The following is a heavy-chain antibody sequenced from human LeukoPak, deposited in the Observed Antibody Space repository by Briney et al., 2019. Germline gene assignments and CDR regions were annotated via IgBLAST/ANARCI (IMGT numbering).Heavy chain of an antibody. CDR1: GGSFSGYY. Sequence: SETLSLTCAVYGGSFSGYYWSWIRQPPGKGLEWIGEINHIGSTNYNPSLKSRVTISVDTSKNQFSLKLSSVTAADTAVYYCARVDKSSSWYRNWFDPWGQGTLVTVSS. CDR2: INHIGST. J-gene: IGHJ5*02. CDR3: ARVDKSSSWYRNWFDP. V-gene: IGHV4-34*01. D-gene: IGHD6-13*01.